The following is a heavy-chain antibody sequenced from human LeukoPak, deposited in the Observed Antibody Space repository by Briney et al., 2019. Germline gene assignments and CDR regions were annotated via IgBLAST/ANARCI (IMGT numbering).Heavy chain of an antibody. D-gene: IGHD5-18*01. V-gene: IGHV1-3*01. CDR2: INAGNGNT. CDR3: AISYVDTAIFY. CDR1: GYTFTSYA. J-gene: IGHJ4*02. Sequence: GGSLRLSCAASGYTFTSYAMHWVRQAPGQRLEWMGWINAGNGNTKYSQKFQGRVTITRDTSASTAYMELSSLRSEDTAVYYCAISYVDTAIFYWGQGTLVTVSS.